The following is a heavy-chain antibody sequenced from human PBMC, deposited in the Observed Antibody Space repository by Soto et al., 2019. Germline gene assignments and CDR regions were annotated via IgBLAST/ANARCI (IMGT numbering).Heavy chain of an antibody. CDR2: IYYSGST. CDR1: GGSISISSYY. J-gene: IGHJ4*02. V-gene: IGHV4-39*01. CDR3: ARQTDDYGSYYFDY. Sequence: PSETLSLTCTVSGGSISISSYYWGWNRQPPGKGLEGIGSIYYSGSTYYNPSLKSRVTISVDTSKNQFSLKLSSVTATDTAVYYCARQTDDYGSYYFDYWGQGTLVTVSS. D-gene: IGHD4-17*01.